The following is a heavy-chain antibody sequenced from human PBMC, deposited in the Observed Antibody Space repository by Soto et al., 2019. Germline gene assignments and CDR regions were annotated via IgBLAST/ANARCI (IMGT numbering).Heavy chain of an antibody. Sequence: QVQLVESGGGVVQPGRSLRLSCAASGFTFSTYGMHWVRQAPGKGLEWVAFISYDGHNKYYAESVKGRFTTSRDDPAKTVFLQMSSLRGADTAAYYCARKSDDSGHLPACSGVDVWRHGTRVTLPS. J-gene: IGHJ6*02. CDR2: ISYDGHNK. CDR3: ARKSDDSGHLPACSGVDV. D-gene: IGHD6-19*01. CDR1: GFTFSTYG. V-gene: IGHV3-30*03.